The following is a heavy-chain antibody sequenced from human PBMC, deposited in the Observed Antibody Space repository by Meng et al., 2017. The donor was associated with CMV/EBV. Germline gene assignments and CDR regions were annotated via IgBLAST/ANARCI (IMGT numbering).Heavy chain of an antibody. D-gene: IGHD1-7*01. J-gene: IGHJ2*01. CDR2: IYTSGST. Sequence: QGQPQESVPGLGKPSQTLSLTCTVSGGSIRSGSYYWSWIRQPAGKGLEWIGRIYTSGSTNYNPSLKSRVTISVDTSKNQFSLKLSSVTAADTAVYYCARDLRVAGTPLGWYFDLWGRGTLVTVSS. CDR3: ARDLRVAGTPLGWYFDL. CDR1: GGSIRSGSYY. V-gene: IGHV4-61*02.